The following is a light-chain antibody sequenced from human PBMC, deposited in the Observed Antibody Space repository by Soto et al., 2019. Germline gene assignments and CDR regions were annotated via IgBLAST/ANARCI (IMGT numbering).Light chain of an antibody. V-gene: IGKV1-27*01. CDR1: QDVTNY. J-gene: IGKJ4*01. Sequence: DIQMTQSPSSLSAFXGDRVTVTXXASQDVTNYLAWYQQKPGKAPKLLIYDASTLQSGVPSRFSGSGSGTHFTLTISSLQAEDVATYYCQKYNSAPLTFGGGTKVDTK. CDR2: DAS. CDR3: QKYNSAPLT.